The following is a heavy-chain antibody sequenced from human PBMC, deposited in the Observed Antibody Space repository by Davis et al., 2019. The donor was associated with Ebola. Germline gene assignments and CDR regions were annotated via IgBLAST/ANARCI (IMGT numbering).Heavy chain of an antibody. CDR3: ARDWGFHYDFWSGYYSFGYYGMDV. D-gene: IGHD3-3*01. CDR2: ISDSGGTT. V-gene: IGHV3-23*01. CDR1: GFTLSDYA. J-gene: IGHJ6*02. Sequence: PSETLSLTCAASGFTLSDYAMSWVRQTPGRGLEWVSTISDSGGTTYYADSVKGRFTISRDNSKNSLYLQMNSLRAEDTAVYYCARDWGFHYDFWSGYYSFGYYGMDVWGQGTTVTVSS.